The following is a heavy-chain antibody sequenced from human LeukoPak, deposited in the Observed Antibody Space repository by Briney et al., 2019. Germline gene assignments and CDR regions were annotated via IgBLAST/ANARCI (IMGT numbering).Heavy chain of an antibody. D-gene: IGHD2-2*01. CDR2: MSYSGST. CDR1: GGSISSDSYY. J-gene: IGHJ4*02. Sequence: PSETLSLTCSVSGGSISSDSYYWGWIRQPPGKGLEYIGSMSYSGSTFYNPSLRSRVTISVDTSKNQFSLKLSSVTAADTAVYYCARGSPYHHWGQGTLVTVSS. V-gene: IGHV4-39*01. CDR3: ARGSPYHH.